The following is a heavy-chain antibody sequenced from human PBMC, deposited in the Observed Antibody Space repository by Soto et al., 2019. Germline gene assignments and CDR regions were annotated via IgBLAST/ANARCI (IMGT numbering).Heavy chain of an antibody. CDR3: ARDNWNSY. CDR1: GFTFNIYW. D-gene: IGHD1-1*01. V-gene: IGHV3-74*01. CDR2: IDNDGSAT. J-gene: IGHJ4*02. Sequence: EVQLVESGGGLVQPGGSLRLSCAASGFTFNIYWMHWVRQAPGKGLEWVSRIDNDGSATTYADSVKGQFTISRDNAKNTLFLQMNTLRVDDTAVYYCARDNWNSYWGQGTLVTVSS.